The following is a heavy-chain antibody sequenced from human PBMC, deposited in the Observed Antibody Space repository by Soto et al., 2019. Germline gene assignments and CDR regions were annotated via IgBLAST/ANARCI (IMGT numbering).Heavy chain of an antibody. CDR3: ARANDSSGYYAPDAFDI. D-gene: IGHD3-22*01. J-gene: IGHJ3*02. V-gene: IGHV1-18*01. CDR1: GFTFTSSA. CDR2: ISAYNGNT. Sequence: ASVKFSCKSSGFTFTSSAVQWVRQAPGQGLEWMGWISAYNGNTNYAQKLQGRVAMTTDTSTSTAYMELRSLRSDDTAVYYCARANDSSGYYAPDAFDIWGHGKIGTV.